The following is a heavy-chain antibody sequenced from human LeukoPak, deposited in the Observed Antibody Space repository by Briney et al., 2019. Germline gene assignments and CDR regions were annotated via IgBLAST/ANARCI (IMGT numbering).Heavy chain of an antibody. CDR2: ISSSSSYI. CDR1: GFTFSSYS. Sequence: GGSLRLSCAASGFTFSSYSMNWVRQAPGKGLEWVSSISSSSSYIYYADSAKGRFTISRENAKNSFYLQMNSLRAGDTAVYFCTRRMRGLGSYSDAFDIWGQGTMVTVSS. CDR3: TRRMRGLGSYSDAFDI. D-gene: IGHD3-10*01. J-gene: IGHJ3*02. V-gene: IGHV3-21*01.